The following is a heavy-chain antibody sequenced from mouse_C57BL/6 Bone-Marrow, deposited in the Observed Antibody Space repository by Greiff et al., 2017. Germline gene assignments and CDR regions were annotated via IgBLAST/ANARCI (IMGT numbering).Heavy chain of an antibody. V-gene: IGHV1-81*01. CDR1: GYTFTSYG. CDR3: AGSYYYMLSYYAMDY. J-gene: IGHJ4*01. Sequence: QVQLQQSGAELARPGASVKLSCKASGYTFTSYGISWVKQRTGQGLEWIGEIYPRSGNTYYNEKFKGKATLTADKSSSTAYMELRSLTSEDSAVYFCAGSYYYMLSYYAMDYWGQGTSVTVSS. D-gene: IGHD2-4*01. CDR2: IYPRSGNT.